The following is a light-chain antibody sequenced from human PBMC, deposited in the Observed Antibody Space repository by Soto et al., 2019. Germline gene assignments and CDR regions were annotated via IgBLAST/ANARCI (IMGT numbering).Light chain of an antibody. J-gene: IGLJ3*02. CDR2: SNN. V-gene: IGLV1-44*01. CDR1: SSNIGSNT. CDR3: AAWDDSLNGGV. Sequence: QSVLTQPHSASGTPGQRVTLSCSGSSSNIGSNTVNWYQQLPGTAPKLLIYSNNQRPSGVHDRFSGSKSGTSASLAISGLQSEDEADYYCAAWDDSLNGGVFGGGTKLTVL.